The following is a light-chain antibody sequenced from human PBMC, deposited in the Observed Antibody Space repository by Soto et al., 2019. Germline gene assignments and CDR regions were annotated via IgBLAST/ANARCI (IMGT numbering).Light chain of an antibody. J-gene: IGKJ4*01. CDR1: QGISSY. Sequence: AIRMTQSPSSLSASTGDRVTITCRASQGISSYLAWYQQKPGKAPKLLIYAASTLQSGVPSRFSGSGSGTDFTLTISCLQSEDCATYYCQHYYSYPPRTFGGGTKVEIK. CDR2: AAS. CDR3: QHYYSYPPRT. V-gene: IGKV1-8*01.